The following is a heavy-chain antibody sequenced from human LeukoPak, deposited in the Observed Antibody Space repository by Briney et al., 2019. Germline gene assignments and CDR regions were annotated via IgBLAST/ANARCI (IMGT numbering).Heavy chain of an antibody. CDR3: ARDRVGSSTSCYDY. CDR2: MSSSDNPI. Sequence: PGGSLRLSCAASGFSFSDHYMSWIRQAPGKGLEWVSYMSSSDNPIYYADSVKGRSTISRDNAKNSLYLQMNNLRAEDTAVYYCARDRVGSSTSCYDYWGQGTLVTVSS. D-gene: IGHD2-2*01. J-gene: IGHJ4*02. CDR1: GFSFSDHY. V-gene: IGHV3-11*01.